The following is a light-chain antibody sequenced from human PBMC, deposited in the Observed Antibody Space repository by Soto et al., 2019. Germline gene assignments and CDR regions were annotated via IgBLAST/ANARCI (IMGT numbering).Light chain of an antibody. V-gene: IGLV3-21*02. CDR1: NIGSKT. CDR3: QVWDTSSDQV. Sequence: ALTQPPSGAVAPVQAAVVTCAGNNIGSKTVHWYQQKPGQAPVLVVYEDFNRPSGIPERFSGSNSGTAATLTISRVEAGDEADYHCQVWDTSSDQVFGPGPKGTVL. CDR2: EDF. J-gene: IGLJ1*01.